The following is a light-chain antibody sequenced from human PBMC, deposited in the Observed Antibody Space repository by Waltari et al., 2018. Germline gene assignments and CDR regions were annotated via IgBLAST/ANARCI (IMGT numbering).Light chain of an antibody. V-gene: IGLV1-47*01. CDR2: RND. CDR3: AAWDDSLNSRV. Sequence: QSVLTQPPSASGAPGQRVTISCSGGNSNIGSNYLFWYQQLPGTAPKRLIYRNDQRPSGGPDRFSGSKSGTSASLAITGLRSEDEAEYYCAAWDDSLNSRVFGGGTKLTVL. CDR1: NSNIGSNY. J-gene: IGLJ3*02.